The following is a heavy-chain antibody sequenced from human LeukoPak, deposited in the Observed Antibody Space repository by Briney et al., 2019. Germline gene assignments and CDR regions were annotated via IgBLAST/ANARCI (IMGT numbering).Heavy chain of an antibody. CDR2: ISGSGCST. CDR3: AKLNRYSWSYCDY. J-gene: IGHJ4*02. D-gene: IGHD1-26*01. V-gene: IGHV3-23*01. CDR1: GFTFSSYA. Sequence: GGSLRLSCAACGFTFSSYAMSWVRQAPGKGLEWVSAISGSGCSTYYGDSVKGRFTISRDNSENTLYLQMNSLRAEDTAVYYCAKLNRYSWSYCDYWGQGTLVTVSS.